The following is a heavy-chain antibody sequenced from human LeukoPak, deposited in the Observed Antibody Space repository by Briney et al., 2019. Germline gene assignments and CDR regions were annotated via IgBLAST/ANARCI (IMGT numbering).Heavy chain of an antibody. Sequence: GASVNVSCKASGYTFTSYGSSWVRQAPGQGLEWMGWISAYNGNTNYAQKLQGRVTMTTDTSTSTAYMELRSLRSDDTAVYYCARDSKVFDYYDSSGYLATFDIWGQGTMVTVSS. CDR2: ISAYNGNT. J-gene: IGHJ3*02. V-gene: IGHV1-18*01. CDR3: ARDSKVFDYYDSSGYLATFDI. CDR1: GYTFTSYG. D-gene: IGHD3-22*01.